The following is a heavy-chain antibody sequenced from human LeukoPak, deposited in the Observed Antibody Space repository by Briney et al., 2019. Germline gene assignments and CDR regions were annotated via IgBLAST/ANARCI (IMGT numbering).Heavy chain of an antibody. CDR3: ARGDYDSSGYCDY. CDR1: GYTFTGYY. CDR2: INPNSGGT. Sequence: ASVKVSCKASGYTFTGYYMHWVRQAPGQGLEWMGWINPNSGGTNYAQKFQGRVTMTRDTSISTAYMELSSLRSEDTAVYYCARGDYDSSGYCDYWGQGTLVTVSS. D-gene: IGHD3-22*01. V-gene: IGHV1-2*02. J-gene: IGHJ4*02.